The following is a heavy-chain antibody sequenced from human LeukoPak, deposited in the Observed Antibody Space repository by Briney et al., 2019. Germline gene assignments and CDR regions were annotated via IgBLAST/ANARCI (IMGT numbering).Heavy chain of an antibody. J-gene: IGHJ3*02. D-gene: IGHD2-21*02. CDR1: GGSFSGYY. Sequence: PSETLSLTCAVYGGSFSGYYWSWIRQPPGKGLEWIGEINHSGSTNYNPSLKSRVTISVVTSKNQFSLKLSSVTAADTAVYYCARKSVTGHDAFDIWGQGTMVTVSS. CDR3: ARKSVTGHDAFDI. V-gene: IGHV4-34*01. CDR2: INHSGST.